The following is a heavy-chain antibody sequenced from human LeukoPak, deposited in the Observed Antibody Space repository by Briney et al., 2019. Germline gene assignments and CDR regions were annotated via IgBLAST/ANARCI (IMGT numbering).Heavy chain of an antibody. CDR2: ISSRSSTM. V-gene: IGHV3-48*04. D-gene: IGHD1-1*01. CDR3: AREGGWNDY. J-gene: IGHJ4*02. Sequence: GGSLRLSCAASGFTFSGYGMNWVRQAPGKGLEWVSYISSRSSTMFYADSVKGRFTISRDNAKNSLYLQMNSLRAEDTAVYYCAREGGWNDYWGQGTLVTVSS. CDR1: GFTFSGYG.